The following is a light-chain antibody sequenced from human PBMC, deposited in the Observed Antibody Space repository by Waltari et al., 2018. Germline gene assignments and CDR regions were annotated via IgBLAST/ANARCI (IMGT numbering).Light chain of an antibody. Sequence: EIVLTQSPGTLSLSPGERATLSCKASQSVNRSLACYQQKPGKAPRLLIYGIFDRAAGTPDRFSGSGSGTDFSLTISRLEPEDFAVYYCQHYLRLPVTFGQGTRVEVK. CDR1: QSVNRS. V-gene: IGKV3-20*01. CDR3: QHYLRLPVT. J-gene: IGKJ1*01. CDR2: GIF.